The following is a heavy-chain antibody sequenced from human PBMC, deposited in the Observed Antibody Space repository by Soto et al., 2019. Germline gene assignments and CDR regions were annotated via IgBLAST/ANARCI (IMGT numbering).Heavy chain of an antibody. D-gene: IGHD6-13*01. CDR1: GYTFTSYD. V-gene: IGHV1-8*01. J-gene: IGHJ5*02. CDR2: MNPNSGNT. Sequence: GASVKVSCKASGYTFTSYDINWVRQATGQGLEWMGWMNPNSGNTAYAQKFQGRVTMTRNTSISTAYMELSSLRSEDTAVYYCARERSAAGTGWFDPWGQGTLVTVSS. CDR3: ARERSAAGTGWFDP.